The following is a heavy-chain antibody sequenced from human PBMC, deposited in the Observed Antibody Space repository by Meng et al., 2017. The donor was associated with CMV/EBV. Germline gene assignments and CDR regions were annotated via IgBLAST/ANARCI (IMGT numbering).Heavy chain of an antibody. V-gene: IGHV3-30-3*01. J-gene: IGHJ4*02. D-gene: IGHD6-13*01. CDR1: GFTFSSYA. CDR3: ARARVYSSSWYGGFDY. CDR2: ISYDGSNK. Sequence: GGSLRLSCAASGFTFSSYAMHWVRQAPGKGLEWVAVISYDGSNKYYADSVKGRFTISRDNSKNTLYLQMNSLRAEETAVYYCARARVYSSSWYGGFDYWGQGTLVTVSS.